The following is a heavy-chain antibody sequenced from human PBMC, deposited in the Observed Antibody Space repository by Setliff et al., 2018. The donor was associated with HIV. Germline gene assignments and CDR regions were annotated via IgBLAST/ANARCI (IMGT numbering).Heavy chain of an antibody. V-gene: IGHV4-34*01. CDR1: GGSFSGYY. CDR3: ARNSGLGRYYYYYMDV. D-gene: IGHD6-19*01. CDR2: IHHSGST. J-gene: IGHJ6*03. Sequence: SETLSLTCAVYGGSFSGYYWSWIRQPPGKGLEWIGEIHHSGSTNYNPSLKSRVTVSVDTSKNQFSLNLNSVTAADTAVYYCARNSGLGRYYYYYMDVWGKGTTVTVSS.